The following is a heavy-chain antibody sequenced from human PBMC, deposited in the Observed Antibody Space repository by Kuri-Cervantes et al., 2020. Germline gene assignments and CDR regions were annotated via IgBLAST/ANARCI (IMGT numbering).Heavy chain of an antibody. V-gene: IGHV3-7*01. CDR3: ARDSGELSLDY. D-gene: IGHD3-16*02. CDR1: GFTFSSYA. CDR2: IKQDGSEK. J-gene: IGHJ4*02. Sequence: GGSLRLSCAASGFTFSSYAMSWVRQAPGKGLEWVANIKQDGSEKYYVDSVKGRFTISRDNAKNSLYLQMNSLRAEDTAVYYCARDSGELSLDYWGQGTLVTVSS.